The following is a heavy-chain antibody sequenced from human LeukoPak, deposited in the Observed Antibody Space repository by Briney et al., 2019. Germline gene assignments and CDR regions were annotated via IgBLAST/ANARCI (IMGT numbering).Heavy chain of an antibody. V-gene: IGHV4-39*01. Sequence: PSETLSLTCTVSGGSITSGNYYWGWIRRPPGKGLEWIGTIYDSGSTYYNPSLKSRVTISVDTSKNQFPLKLNSVTAADTAVYYCARLDYYGGSGLIDYWGQGTLVIVSS. CDR1: GGSITSGNYY. CDR2: IYDSGST. D-gene: IGHD3-22*01. J-gene: IGHJ4*02. CDR3: ARLDYYGGSGLIDY.